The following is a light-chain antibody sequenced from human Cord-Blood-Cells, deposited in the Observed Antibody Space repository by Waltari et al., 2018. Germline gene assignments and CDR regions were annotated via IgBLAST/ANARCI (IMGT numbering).Light chain of an antibody. CDR2: EVS. CDR3: SSYTSSSTYV. V-gene: IGLV2-14*01. Sequence: QSALTQPASVSGSPGQSITIPCPGTSRDAGGSNYVSWYQQHPGKAPKLMIYEVSNRPSGVSNRFSGSKSGNTASLTISGLQAEDEADYYCSSYTSSSTYVFGTGTKVTVL. J-gene: IGLJ1*01. CDR1: SRDAGGSNY.